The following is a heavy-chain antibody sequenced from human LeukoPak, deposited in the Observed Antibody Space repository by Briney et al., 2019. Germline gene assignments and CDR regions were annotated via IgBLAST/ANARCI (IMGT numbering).Heavy chain of an antibody. Sequence: GGSLRLSCAASGFTFSSYGMSWVSQAPGKWLEWDSTNSGSGGSTYYADSVKGRFTISRDNSKNTLFLQMHSLRAEDTAVYYCAALPTGYQNFDYWGQGTLVTVSS. V-gene: IGHV3-23*01. CDR1: GFTFSSYG. D-gene: IGHD3-9*01. J-gene: IGHJ4*02. CDR2: NSGSGGST. CDR3: AALPTGYQNFDY.